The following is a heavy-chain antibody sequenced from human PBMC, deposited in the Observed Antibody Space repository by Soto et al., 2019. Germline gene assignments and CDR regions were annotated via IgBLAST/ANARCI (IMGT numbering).Heavy chain of an antibody. Sequence: PSETLSLTCTVSGGSITSSSHFWGWVRQPPGKGLEWIGTIYFTGNTYYTPSLKSRLTMSIDTSKNEFSLRLNSVTAADTAVYYCARGGQKNVYTSIGPWGQGTLVTVSS. CDR2: IYFTGNT. J-gene: IGHJ5*02. V-gene: IGHV4-39*01. CDR3: ARGGQKNVYTSIGP. CDR1: GGSITSSSHF. D-gene: IGHD1-1*01.